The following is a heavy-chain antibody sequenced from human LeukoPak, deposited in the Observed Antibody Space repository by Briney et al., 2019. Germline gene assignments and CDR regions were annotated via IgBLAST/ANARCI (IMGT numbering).Heavy chain of an antibody. Sequence: GGSLRLSCAASGFTLSNAWMSWVRQAPGKGLEWGGRIKSKTDGGTTDYAAPVKGRFTVSRDDSKNTLYLQMNSLKTEDTAVYYCTTSYYYGSGSYYPRDFWGQGTLVTVSS. CDR3: TTSYYYGSGSYYPRDF. V-gene: IGHV3-15*01. D-gene: IGHD3-10*01. CDR1: GFTLSNAW. CDR2: IKSKTDGGTT. J-gene: IGHJ4*02.